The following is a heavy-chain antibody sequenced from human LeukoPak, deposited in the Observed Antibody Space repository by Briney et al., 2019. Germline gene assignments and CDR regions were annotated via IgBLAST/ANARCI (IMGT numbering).Heavy chain of an antibody. D-gene: IGHD6-13*01. J-gene: IGHJ3*02. CDR2: ISGSGGST. V-gene: IGHV3-23*01. CDR3: AKGRSSWYAFDI. Sequence: GGSLRLSCAASEFTFSSYAMSWVRQAPGKGLEWVSAISGSGGSTYYADSVKGRFTISRDNSKNTLYLQMNSLRAEDTAVYYCAKGRSSWYAFDIWGQGTMVTVSS. CDR1: EFTFSSYA.